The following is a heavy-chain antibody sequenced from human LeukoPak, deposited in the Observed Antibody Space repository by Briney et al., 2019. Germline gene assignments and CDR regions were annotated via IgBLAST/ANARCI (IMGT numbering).Heavy chain of an antibody. J-gene: IGHJ4*02. CDR3: ARAAPLGYCSSTSCYKEDYFDY. V-gene: IGHV1-24*01. D-gene: IGHD2-2*02. Sequence: ASVKVSCKVSGYTLTELSMHWVRQAPGKGLEWMGGFDPEDGETIYAQKFQGRVTITTDESTSTAYMEPSSLRSEDTAVYYCARAAPLGYCSSTSCYKEDYFDYWGQGTLVTVYS. CDR2: FDPEDGET. CDR1: GYTLTELS.